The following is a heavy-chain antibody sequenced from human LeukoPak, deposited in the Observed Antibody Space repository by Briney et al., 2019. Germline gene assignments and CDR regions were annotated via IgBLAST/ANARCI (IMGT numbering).Heavy chain of an antibody. J-gene: IGHJ6*03. CDR3: ARWQLWSSHYYYMDV. CDR1: GGSFSGYY. V-gene: IGHV4-34*01. Sequence: KPSETLSLTCAVYGGSFSGYYWSWIRQPPGKGLEWIGEINHSGSTNYNPSLKSRVTISVDTSKNQFSLKLSSVTAADTAVYYCARWQLWSSHYYYMDVWGKGTTVTVSS. D-gene: IGHD5-18*01. CDR2: INHSGST.